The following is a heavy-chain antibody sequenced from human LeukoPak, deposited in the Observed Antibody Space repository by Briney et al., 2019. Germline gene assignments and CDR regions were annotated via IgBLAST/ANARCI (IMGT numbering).Heavy chain of an antibody. D-gene: IGHD3-22*01. V-gene: IGHV3-33*01. CDR2: IWYDGSNT. J-gene: IGHJ5*02. CDR1: GFTFSSYG. CDR3: AREAYYYDSSGYYEGNWFDP. Sequence: GRSLRLSCAASGFTFSSYGMHWVRQAPGKGLEWVAVIWYDGSNTYYADSVKGRFTISRDNSKNTLYLQMNSLRAEDTAVYYCAREAYYYDSSGYYEGNWFDPWGQGTLVTVSS.